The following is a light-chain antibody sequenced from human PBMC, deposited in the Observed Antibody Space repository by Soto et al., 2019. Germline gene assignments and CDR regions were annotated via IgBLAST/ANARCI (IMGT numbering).Light chain of an antibody. CDR1: QGISSY. J-gene: IGKJ5*01. Sequence: DIQFTQSPSVLSASVGGRVTITFLASQGISSYLAWYQQKPGKAPNLLIYDASTLQRGVPSRFSGGGSGTEFTLTIRSLQPEDFATYSCQQFHTYPFGFGQGTQREIK. V-gene: IGKV1-9*01. CDR2: DAS. CDR3: QQFHTYPFG.